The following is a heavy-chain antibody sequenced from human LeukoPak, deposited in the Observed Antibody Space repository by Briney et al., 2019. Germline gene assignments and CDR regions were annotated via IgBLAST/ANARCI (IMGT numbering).Heavy chain of an antibody. CDR3: ARVSRDFYSNYYYYYGMDV. Sequence: GGSLRLSCAASGFTFSSYSMNWVRQAPGKGLEWVSSISSTSSYIYYADSVKGRFTISRDNAENSLYLQMNGLRAEDTAVYYCARVSRDFYSNYYYYYGMDVWGQGTTVTVSS. D-gene: IGHD4-11*01. CDR2: ISSTSSYI. V-gene: IGHV3-21*01. CDR1: GFTFSSYS. J-gene: IGHJ6*02.